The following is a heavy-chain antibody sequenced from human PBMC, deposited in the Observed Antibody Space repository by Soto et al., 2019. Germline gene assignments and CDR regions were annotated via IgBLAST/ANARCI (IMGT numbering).Heavy chain of an antibody. CDR1: GFTFDDYA. CDR2: ISWNSGRI. V-gene: IGHV3-9*01. J-gene: IGHJ4*02. CDR3: AKASGYSYGPDNYFDY. D-gene: IGHD5-18*01. Sequence: SGGSLRLSCAAPGFTFDDYAMHWVRQAPGKGLEWVSGISWNSGRIGYADSVKGRFTISRDNAKNSLYLQMNSLRAEDTALYYCAKASGYSYGPDNYFDYWGQGTLVTVPS.